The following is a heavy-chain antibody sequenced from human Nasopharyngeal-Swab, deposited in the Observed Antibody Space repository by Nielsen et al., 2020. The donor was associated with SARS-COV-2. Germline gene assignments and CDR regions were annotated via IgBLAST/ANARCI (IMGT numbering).Heavy chain of an antibody. J-gene: IGHJ6*02. CDR2: MKPTGRT. Sequence: SETLSLTCVVYGGSISDYHWSWIRQAPGKGLEWIGEMKPTGRTNYNPSLRSRVTISVDTSKNQISLKLSSVTAADTAVYYCARVRGSGSWDYYYGMDVWGQGTTVTVSS. V-gene: IGHV4-34*01. D-gene: IGHD3-10*01. CDR3: ARVRGSGSWDYYYGMDV. CDR1: GGSISDYH.